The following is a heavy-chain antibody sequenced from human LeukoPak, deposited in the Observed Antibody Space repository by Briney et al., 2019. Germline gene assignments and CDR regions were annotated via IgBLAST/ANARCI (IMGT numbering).Heavy chain of an antibody. CDR1: GFTFSSYA. J-gene: IGHJ5*02. D-gene: IGHD6-13*01. CDR3: AKDIIAADPYNWFDP. CDR2: ISYDGSNK. V-gene: IGHV3-30*04. Sequence: GGSLRLSCAASGFTFSSYAMHWVRQAPGKGLEWVAVISYDGSNKYYADSVKGRFTISRDNSKNTLYLQMNSLRAEDTAVYYCAKDIIAADPYNWFDPWGQGTLVTVSS.